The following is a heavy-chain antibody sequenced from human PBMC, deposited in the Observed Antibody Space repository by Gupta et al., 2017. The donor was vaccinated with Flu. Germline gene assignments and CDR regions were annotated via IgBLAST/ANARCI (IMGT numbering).Heavy chain of an antibody. D-gene: IGHD6-6*01. J-gene: IGHJ4*02. Sequence: QITLKESGPTLVKPTQTLTLTCTLSGFSLSTSGVGVGWIRQPPGKALEWLALIYWNDDKRYSPSLKSRLTITKDTSKNQVVLTMTNMDPVDTATYYCAHRPSDSSSSRPFDYWGQGTLVTVSS. CDR3: AHRPSDSSSSRPFDY. CDR1: GFSLSTSGVG. V-gene: IGHV2-5*01. CDR2: IYWNDDK.